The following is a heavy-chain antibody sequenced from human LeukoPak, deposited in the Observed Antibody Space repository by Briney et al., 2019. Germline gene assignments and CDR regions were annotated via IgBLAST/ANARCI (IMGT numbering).Heavy chain of an antibody. CDR2: IYHSGYT. CDR3: ARGPLYYYDSSGYYGY. J-gene: IGHJ4*02. Sequence: SETLSLTCSVSGGSISSYYWNWIRQPPGKGLEWIGYIYHSGYTNYNPSLKSRVAISVDTSKNQFSLKLTSVTAADTAVYYCARGPLYYYDSSGYYGYWGQGILVTVSS. CDR1: GGSISSYY. D-gene: IGHD3-22*01. V-gene: IGHV4-59*01.